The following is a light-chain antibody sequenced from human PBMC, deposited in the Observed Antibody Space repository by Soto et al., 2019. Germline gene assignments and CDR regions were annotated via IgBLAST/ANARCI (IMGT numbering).Light chain of an antibody. CDR2: GAS. V-gene: IGKV3-15*01. CDR1: QNIKDY. J-gene: IGKJ1*01. CDR3: QQYNTWPRT. Sequence: EIVMTQSPATLSMSPGERATLSCRASQNIKDYLAWFQQKPGQDPRLLIYGASTRATAIPARFGGSGSGTEFTLSISSLQSEDFAVYYCQQYNTWPRTFGQGTKVET.